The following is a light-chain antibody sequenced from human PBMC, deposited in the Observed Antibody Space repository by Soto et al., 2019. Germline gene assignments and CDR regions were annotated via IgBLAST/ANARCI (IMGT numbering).Light chain of an antibody. Sequence: EIVMTQSPATLSVSPGAGATLPCRASQSISSKLAWYQQKPGQAPRLLIYDVSTRATGIPARFSGSGSGTAFTLTISSLQSEEFEVYSCQQYDDWPLTFGGGTKVEIK. CDR1: QSISSK. J-gene: IGKJ4*01. CDR2: DVS. CDR3: QQYDDWPLT. V-gene: IGKV3D-15*01.